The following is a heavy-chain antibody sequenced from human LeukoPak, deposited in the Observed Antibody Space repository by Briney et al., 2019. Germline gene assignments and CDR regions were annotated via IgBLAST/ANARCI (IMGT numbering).Heavy chain of an antibody. Sequence: GSLRLSCAASGFTFSSYSMNWVRQAPGKGLEWVSSISSTSTYIYYADSVKGRFTISRDNAKNSLYLQMNSLRAEDTAVYYCARIHIAVAGITDYWGQGTLVTVSS. J-gene: IGHJ4*02. CDR3: ARIHIAVAGITDY. CDR2: ISSTSTYI. D-gene: IGHD6-19*01. CDR1: GFTFSSYS. V-gene: IGHV3-21*01.